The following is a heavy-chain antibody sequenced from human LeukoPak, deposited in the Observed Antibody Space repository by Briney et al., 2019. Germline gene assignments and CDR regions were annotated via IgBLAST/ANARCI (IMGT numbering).Heavy chain of an antibody. J-gene: IGHJ4*02. V-gene: IGHV4-39*01. Sequence: SETLSLTCTVSGGSISSSLYYWGWIRQPPGKGLEWIGTIYYSGSTYYNPSLKSQVSISIDTSKNQFSLRLTSVTAADTAVYYCARQTGSGLFILPGGQGTLVTVSS. CDR3: ARQTGSGLFILP. CDR2: IYYSGST. D-gene: IGHD3/OR15-3a*01. CDR1: GGSISSSLYY.